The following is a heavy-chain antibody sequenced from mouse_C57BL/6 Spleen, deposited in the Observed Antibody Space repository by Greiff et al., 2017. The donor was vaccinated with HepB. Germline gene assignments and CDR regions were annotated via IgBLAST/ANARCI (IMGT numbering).Heavy chain of an antibody. J-gene: IGHJ2*01. Sequence: VKLMESGAELARPGASVKLSCKASGYTFTSYGISWVKQRTGQGLEWIGEIYPRSGNTYYNEKFKGKATLTADKSSSTAYMELRSLTSEDSAVYFCARRPGSSYFDYWGQGTTLTVSS. CDR3: ARRPGSSYFDY. CDR1: GYTFTSYG. D-gene: IGHD1-1*01. CDR2: IYPRSGNT. V-gene: IGHV1-81*01.